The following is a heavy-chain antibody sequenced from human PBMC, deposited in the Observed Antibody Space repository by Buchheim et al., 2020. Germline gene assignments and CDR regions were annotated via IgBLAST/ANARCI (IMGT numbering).Heavy chain of an antibody. V-gene: IGHV4-34*01. D-gene: IGHD2-15*01. J-gene: IGHJ4*02. CDR3: ARGWGYCSGDSCYPRLDY. Sequence: QVQLQQWGAGLLKPSETLSLTCVVYGGSSSGYYWSWIRHPPGKELEWIGEINHRGSTNYNPSLKRRVSLSVETSKNQFSLRLGSVTAADTAVYYCARGWGYCSGDSCYPRLDYWGQGPL. CDR1: GGSSSGYY. CDR2: INHRGST.